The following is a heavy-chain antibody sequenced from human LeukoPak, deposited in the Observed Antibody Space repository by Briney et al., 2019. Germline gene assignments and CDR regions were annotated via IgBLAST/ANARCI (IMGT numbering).Heavy chain of an antibody. V-gene: IGHV1-46*01. Sequence: ASMKVSCKASGYTFTSYYMHWVRQAPGQGLEWMGIINPSGGSTSYAQKFQGRATMTRDMSTSTVYMELSSLRSEDTAVYYCAREPSGARWFDPWGQGTLVTVSS. CDR1: GYTFTSYY. J-gene: IGHJ5*02. CDR3: AREPSGARWFDP. CDR2: INPSGGST. D-gene: IGHD1-26*01.